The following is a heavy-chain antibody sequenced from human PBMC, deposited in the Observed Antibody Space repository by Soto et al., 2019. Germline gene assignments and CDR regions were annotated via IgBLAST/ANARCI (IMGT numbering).Heavy chain of an antibody. D-gene: IGHD6-25*01. CDR1: GFTCSDYY. Sequence: QVQLVESGGGLDKPGGSLRLSCAASGFTCSDYYMSWIRQAPGKGLELVSYISSSSSYPNYADSVKGRFTISRDNAKNQRYLHINSLRAEVTAVYYCAREKNPEVAGGRDVWGQGTTVTLSS. CDR3: AREKNPEVAGGRDV. CDR2: ISSSSSYP. V-gene: IGHV3-11*06. J-gene: IGHJ6*01.